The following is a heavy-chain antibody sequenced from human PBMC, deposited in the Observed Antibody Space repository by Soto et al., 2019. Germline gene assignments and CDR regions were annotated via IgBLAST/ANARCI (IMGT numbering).Heavy chain of an antibody. D-gene: IGHD1-26*01. J-gene: IGHJ4*02. CDR1: GFTFSNYA. V-gene: IGHV3-30-3*01. CDR3: ARDDSGSDESY. Sequence: QVQLVESGGGVVQPGRSLRLSCAASGFTFSNYAVHWVRQAPGKGLEWVALISNDGSNKDYADSVKGRFTISRDNSKNTLYLQMDSLRVEDTAVYYCARDDSGSDESYWGQGTLVTVSS. CDR2: ISNDGSNK.